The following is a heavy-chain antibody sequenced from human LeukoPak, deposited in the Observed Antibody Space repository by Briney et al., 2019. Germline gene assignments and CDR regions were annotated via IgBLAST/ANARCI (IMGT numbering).Heavy chain of an antibody. J-gene: IGHJ4*02. D-gene: IGHD6-13*01. CDR1: GFTFSSYA. V-gene: IGHV3-23*01. CDR3: AKDDMGIAAAGPDY. Sequence: GGSLRLSCAASGFTFSSYAMSWVRQAPGKGLEWVSAISGSGGSTYYADSVKGRFTISRDNSKNTLYLQMNGLRAEDTAVYYCAKDDMGIAAAGPDYWGQGTLVTVSS. CDR2: ISGSGGST.